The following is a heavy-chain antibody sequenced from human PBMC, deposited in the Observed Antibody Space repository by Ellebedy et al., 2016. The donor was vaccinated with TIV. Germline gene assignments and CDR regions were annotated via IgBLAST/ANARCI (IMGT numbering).Heavy chain of an antibody. Sequence: PGGSLRLSCAASGFTFSGYGMHWVRQTPGKGLEWLAVISYNGNSHFYADSVNGRITIPRDNSKNTLYLQMNSLRAEDTAVYYCAKDLRPLWGGAMDSWGRGALVTVSS. V-gene: IGHV3-30*18. CDR3: AKDLRPLWGGAMDS. J-gene: IGHJ4*02. CDR1: GFTFSGYG. D-gene: IGHD3-16*01. CDR2: ISYNGNSH.